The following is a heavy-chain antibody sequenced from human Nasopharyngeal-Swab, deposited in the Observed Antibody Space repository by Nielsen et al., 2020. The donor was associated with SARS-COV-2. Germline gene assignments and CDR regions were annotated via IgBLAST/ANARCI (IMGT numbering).Heavy chain of an antibody. CDR3: ARRSDTAMVTPIDY. J-gene: IGHJ4*02. V-gene: IGHV1-18*01. CDR1: SYTFTSYG. D-gene: IGHD5-18*01. CDR2: ISAYNGNT. Sequence: ASLKVSCKASSYTFTSYGISWVRQAPGQGLEWMGWISAYNGNTNYAQKLQGRVTMTTDTSTSTAYMELRSLRSDDTAVYYCARRSDTAMVTPIDYWGQGTLVTVSS.